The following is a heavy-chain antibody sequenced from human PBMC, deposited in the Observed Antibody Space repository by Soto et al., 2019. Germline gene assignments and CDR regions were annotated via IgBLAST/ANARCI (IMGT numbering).Heavy chain of an antibody. V-gene: IGHV1-69*13. J-gene: IGHJ4*02. Sequence: SVKVSCKASGGTFSSYAISWVRQAPGQGLEWMGGIIPIFGTANYAQKFQGRVTITADESTSTAYMELSSLRSEDTAVYYCARDLDSNYYDSSGYSGLDYWGQGTLVTVSS. D-gene: IGHD3-22*01. CDR1: GGTFSSYA. CDR3: ARDLDSNYYDSSGYSGLDY. CDR2: IIPIFGTA.